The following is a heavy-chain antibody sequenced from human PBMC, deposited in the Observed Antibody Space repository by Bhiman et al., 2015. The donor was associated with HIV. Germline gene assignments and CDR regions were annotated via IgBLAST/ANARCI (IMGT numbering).Heavy chain of an antibody. CDR2: ISSSGDTI. D-gene: IGHD6-13*01. V-gene: IGHV3-48*03. J-gene: IGHJ4*02. Sequence: EVQLVESGGGLVQPGGSLGLSCAASGFTFSNYEMYRVRQAPGKGLEWIAYISSSGDTIYYADSLMGRFTISRDNTKNSLYLQMSSLRAEDTAVYYCVRDSSSWYGIFWGQGALVTVSA. CDR1: GFTFSNYE. CDR3: VRDSSSWYGIF.